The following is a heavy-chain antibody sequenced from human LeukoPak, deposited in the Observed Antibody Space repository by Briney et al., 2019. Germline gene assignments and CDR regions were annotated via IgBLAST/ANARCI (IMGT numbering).Heavy chain of an antibody. D-gene: IGHD1-26*01. CDR1: GYTFTSYG. J-gene: IGHJ4*02. CDR3: ARRVVGATDLFDY. V-gene: IGHV1-18*01. Sequence: ASVKVSCKASGYTFTSYGISWVRQAPGQGREWVGWISAYNGNTNYAQKLQGRVTMTTETSTSTAYMELRSLRSDDPAVYYCARRVVGATDLFDYWGQGTLVTVSS. CDR2: ISAYNGNT.